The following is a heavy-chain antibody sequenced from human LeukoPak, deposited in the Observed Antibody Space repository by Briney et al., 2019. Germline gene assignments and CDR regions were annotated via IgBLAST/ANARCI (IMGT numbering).Heavy chain of an antibody. V-gene: IGHV4-59*08. CDR2: LYYGGSP. CDR3: ARTDGYSDY. CDR1: GGSISSYY. J-gene: IGHJ4*02. Sequence: SETLSLTCTVSGGSISSYYWSWIRQPPGKGLEWIGYLYYGGSPNYNPSLKSRVTISVDTSKNHFSLKLTSVTAADTAVYYCARTDGYSDYWGQGTLVTVSS. D-gene: IGHD6-13*01.